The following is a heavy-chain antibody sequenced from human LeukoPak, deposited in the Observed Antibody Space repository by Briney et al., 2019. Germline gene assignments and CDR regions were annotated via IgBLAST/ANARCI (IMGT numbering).Heavy chain of an antibody. D-gene: IGHD3-3*01. Sequence: QTGRSLRLSCAASGFTFSSYAMHWVRQAPGKGLEWVAVISYDGSNKYYADSVKGRFTISRDTSKNTLFLQMNSLRAEDTALYFCARRLSLRFDAFAVWGPGTVVTVSS. J-gene: IGHJ3*01. CDR2: ISYDGSNK. CDR1: GFTFSSYA. CDR3: ARRLSLRFDAFAV. V-gene: IGHV3-30-3*01.